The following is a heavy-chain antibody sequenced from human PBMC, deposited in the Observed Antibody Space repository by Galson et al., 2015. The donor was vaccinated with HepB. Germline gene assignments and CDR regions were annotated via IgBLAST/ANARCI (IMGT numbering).Heavy chain of an antibody. Sequence: PALVKPTQTLTLTCTFSGFSLSTSGVGVGWIRQPPGKALEWLALIYWDDDKRYSPSLKSRLTITKDTSKNQVVLTMTNMDPVDTATYYCAHRLVDTMVRGAFDYWGQGTLVTVSS. J-gene: IGHJ4*02. V-gene: IGHV2-5*02. D-gene: IGHD3-10*01. CDR3: AHRLVDTMVRGAFDY. CDR2: IYWDDDK. CDR1: GFSLSTSGVG.